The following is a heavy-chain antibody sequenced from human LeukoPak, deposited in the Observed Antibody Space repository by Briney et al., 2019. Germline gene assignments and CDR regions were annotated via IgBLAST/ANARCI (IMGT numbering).Heavy chain of an antibody. CDR1: GGTFSSYA. V-gene: IGHV1-69*04. CDR3: ARLYYDFWSGYYG. D-gene: IGHD3-3*01. CDR2: IIPILGIA. Sequence: SVKVSCKASGGTFSSYAISWVRQAPGQGLEWMGRIIPILGIANYAQKFQGRVTITADKSTSTAYMELSSLRSEDTAVYYCARLYYDFWSGYYGWGQGTLVTVSS. J-gene: IGHJ4*02.